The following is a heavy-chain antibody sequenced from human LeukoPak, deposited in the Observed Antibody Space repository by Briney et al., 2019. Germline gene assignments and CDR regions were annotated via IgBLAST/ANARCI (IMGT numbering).Heavy chain of an antibody. J-gene: IGHJ4*02. Sequence: GASVKVSCKASGYTLSSHYMHWVRQAPGQGLEWMGIINPSGGSTSYAQKFQGRVTMTRDTSTSTVYMELSSLRSEDRAVYYCARGDGYSGYPDNWGQGTLVTVSS. CDR2: INPSGGST. CDR3: ARGDGYSGYPDN. D-gene: IGHD5-12*01. CDR1: GYTLSSHY. V-gene: IGHV1-46*01.